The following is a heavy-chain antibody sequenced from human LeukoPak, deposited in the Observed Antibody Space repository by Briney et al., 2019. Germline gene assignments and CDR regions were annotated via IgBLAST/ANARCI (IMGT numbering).Heavy chain of an antibody. CDR1: GFTFSSYA. CDR2: ISSNGGST. V-gene: IGHV3-64*01. CDR3: ARWGSGSYSSLDY. D-gene: IGHD1-26*01. Sequence: GGSLRLSCAASGFTFSSYAMHWVRQAPGKGLEYVSAISSNGGSTYYANSVKGRFTISRDNSKNTLYLQMGSLRAEDMAVYYCARWGSGSYSSLDYWGQGTLVTVSS. J-gene: IGHJ4*02.